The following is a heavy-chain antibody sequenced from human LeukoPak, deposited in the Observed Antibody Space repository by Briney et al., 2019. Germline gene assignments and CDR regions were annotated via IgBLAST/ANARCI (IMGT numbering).Heavy chain of an antibody. CDR2: ISAYNGNT. J-gene: IGHJ5*02. V-gene: IGHV1-18*01. CDR1: GYTLTSYG. Sequence: ASVKVSCKASGYTLTSYGISWVRQAPGQGLEWMGWISAYNGNTNYAQKLQGRVTMTTDTSTSTAYMELRSLRSDDTAVYYCARGGRGFLEWLPPRFDPWGQGTLVTVSS. CDR3: ARGGRGFLEWLPPRFDP. D-gene: IGHD3-3*01.